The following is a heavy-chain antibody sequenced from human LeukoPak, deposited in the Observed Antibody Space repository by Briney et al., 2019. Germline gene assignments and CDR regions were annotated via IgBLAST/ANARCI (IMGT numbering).Heavy chain of an antibody. CDR1: GFTFSSYA. CDR2: ISGSGGST. J-gene: IGHJ3*02. D-gene: IGHD3-10*01. V-gene: IGHV3-23*01. CDR3: AKDGSVLLWFGESDAFDN. Sequence: GGSLRLSCAASGFTFSSYAMSWVPQAPGKGLEWVSAISGSGGSTYYADSVKGRFTISRDNSKNTLYLQMNSLRAEDTAVYYCAKDGSVLLWFGESDAFDNWGQGTMVTVSS.